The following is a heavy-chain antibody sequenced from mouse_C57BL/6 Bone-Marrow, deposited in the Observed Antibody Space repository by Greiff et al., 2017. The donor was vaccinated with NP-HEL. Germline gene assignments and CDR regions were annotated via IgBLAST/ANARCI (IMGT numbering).Heavy chain of an antibody. CDR3: ARAGSSPYGCFDV. Sequence: QVQLQQSGPELVKPGASVKISCKASGYAFSSSWMNWVKQRPGKGLEWIGRIYPGDGDTNYNGKFKGKATLTADKSSSTAYMQLSSLTSEDSAVYFCARAGSSPYGCFDVWGTGTTVTVSS. CDR2: IYPGDGDT. V-gene: IGHV1-82*01. CDR1: GYAFSSSW. D-gene: IGHD1-1*01. J-gene: IGHJ1*03.